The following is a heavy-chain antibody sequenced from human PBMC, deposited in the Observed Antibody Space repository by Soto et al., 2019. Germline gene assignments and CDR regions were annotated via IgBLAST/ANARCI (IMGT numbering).Heavy chain of an antibody. V-gene: IGHV3-23*01. CDR2: ISGSGGST. CDR1: GSTFSSYA. D-gene: IGHD6-19*01. CDR3: AKMSDGWYGAFHV. Sequence: EVQLLESGGDLVQPGGSLRLSCAASGSTFSSYAMSWVRQAPGKGLEWVSVISGSGGSTFYADSVKGRFTISRDKSKTTLHLQMNSLRAEDTALYFCAKMSDGWYGAFHVWGQGTMVTVSS. J-gene: IGHJ3*01.